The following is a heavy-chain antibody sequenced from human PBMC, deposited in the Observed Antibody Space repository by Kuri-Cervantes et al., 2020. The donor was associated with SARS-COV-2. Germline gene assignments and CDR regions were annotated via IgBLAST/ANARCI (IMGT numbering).Heavy chain of an antibody. V-gene: IGHV4-4*07. CDR2: IYTSGST. Sequence: SETLSLTCTVSGDSISSYYWSWIRQPAGKGLEWIGRIYTSGSTYYNPSLKSRVTISVDTSKNQFSLKLSSVTAADTAVYYCAILFPGQPPFDYWGQGTLVTVSS. J-gene: IGHJ4*02. D-gene: IGHD1-1*01. CDR1: GDSISSYY. CDR3: AILFPGQPPFDY.